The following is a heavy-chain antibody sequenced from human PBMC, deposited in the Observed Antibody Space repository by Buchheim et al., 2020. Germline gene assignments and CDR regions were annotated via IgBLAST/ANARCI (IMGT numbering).Heavy chain of an antibody. J-gene: IGHJ6*02. Sequence: QVQLVESGGGVVQPGRSLRLSCAASGFTFSSYGMHWVRQAPGKGLGWVAFIRYDGSNKYYADSVKGRFTISRDTSKNTLYLQMNSLRAEDTAVYYCAKDNTIAVAGDYYYGMDVWGQGTT. V-gene: IGHV3-30*02. CDR2: IRYDGSNK. CDR3: AKDNTIAVAGDYYYGMDV. D-gene: IGHD6-19*01. CDR1: GFTFSSYG.